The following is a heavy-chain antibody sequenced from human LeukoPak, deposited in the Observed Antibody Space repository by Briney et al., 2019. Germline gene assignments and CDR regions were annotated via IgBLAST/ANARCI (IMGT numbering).Heavy chain of an antibody. CDR1: GYTFTSYG. D-gene: IGHD2-2*01. V-gene: IGHV1-18*01. CDR2: ISAYNGNT. J-gene: IGHJ4*02. Sequence: ASVKVSCKASGYTFTSYGISWVRQAPGQGLEWMGWISAYNGNTNYAQKLQFRVTMTTDTSTSTAYMDLSSLRSDDTAVYYCARLDHGYCSSTSCYLTDYWGQGTLVTVSS. CDR3: ARLDHGYCSSTSCYLTDY.